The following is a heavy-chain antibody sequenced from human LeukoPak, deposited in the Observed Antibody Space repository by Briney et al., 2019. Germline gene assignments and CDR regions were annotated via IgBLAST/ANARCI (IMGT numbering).Heavy chain of an antibody. CDR1: NYNFIDYT. Sequence: GASVNVSFTSSNYNFIDYTINWVRQAPGQGLEWMGWISPKNGDTNPAQRFQGRVTMTTETSTTTAYMDLRNLTSDDTAVYFCARGPLYGDYYCDFWGQGTLVTVSS. V-gene: IGHV1-18*01. J-gene: IGHJ4*02. D-gene: IGHD4-17*01. CDR2: ISPKNGDT. CDR3: ARGPLYGDYYCDF.